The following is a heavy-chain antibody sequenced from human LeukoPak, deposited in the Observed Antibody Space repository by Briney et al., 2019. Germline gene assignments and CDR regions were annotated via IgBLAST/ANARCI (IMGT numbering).Heavy chain of an antibody. J-gene: IGHJ5*02. Sequence: SETLSPTCTVSGGSISSSSYYWGWIRQPPGKGLEWIGSIYYSGSTCYNPSLKSRVTISVDTSKNQFSLKLSSVTAADTAVYYCARDPGIVGATKWRHAWFDPWGQGTLVTVSS. CDR2: IYYSGST. CDR3: ARDPGIVGATKWRHAWFDP. V-gene: IGHV4-39*07. CDR1: GGSISSSSYY. D-gene: IGHD1-26*01.